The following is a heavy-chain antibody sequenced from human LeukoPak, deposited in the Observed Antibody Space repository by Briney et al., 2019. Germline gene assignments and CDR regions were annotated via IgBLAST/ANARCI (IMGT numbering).Heavy chain of an antibody. CDR2: ISSSGSTI. D-gene: IGHD5-18*01. Sequence: GRSLRLSCAASGFTFSSYAMHWVRQAPGKGLEWISYISSSGSTIDYADSVKGRFTISRDNAKNSLYLQMNSLRAEDTAVYYCSRLRGYSYGYADYWGQGTLVTVSS. CDR1: GFTFSSYA. J-gene: IGHJ4*02. CDR3: SRLRGYSYGYADY. V-gene: IGHV3-48*04.